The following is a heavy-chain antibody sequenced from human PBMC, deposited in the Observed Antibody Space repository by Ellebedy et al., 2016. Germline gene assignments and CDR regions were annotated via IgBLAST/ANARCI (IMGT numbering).Heavy chain of an antibody. J-gene: IGHJ4*02. V-gene: IGHV3-7*01. Sequence: GESLKISXAASGFTFSSYWMSWVRQAPGKGLEWVANIKQDGSEKYYVDSVKGRFTISRDNAKNSLYLQMNSLRAEDTAVYYCARDYGQWLVKTPFDYWGQGTLVTVSS. CDR2: IKQDGSEK. CDR3: ARDYGQWLVKTPFDY. CDR1: GFTFSSYW. D-gene: IGHD6-19*01.